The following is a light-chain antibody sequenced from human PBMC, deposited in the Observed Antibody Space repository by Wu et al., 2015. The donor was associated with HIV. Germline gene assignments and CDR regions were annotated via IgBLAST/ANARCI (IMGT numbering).Light chain of an antibody. CDR1: QSLTSNY. CDR2: DAS. V-gene: IGKV3D-20*02. CDR3: QQRRNWPLT. Sequence: EIVLTQSPGSLSLSPGERATLSCRASQSLTSNYLAWYHQKPGQAPRLLIYDASTRATGIPARFTGSGSGIDFTLTISSLEPEDFTVYYCQQRRNWPLTFGQGTRLEIK. J-gene: IGKJ5*01.